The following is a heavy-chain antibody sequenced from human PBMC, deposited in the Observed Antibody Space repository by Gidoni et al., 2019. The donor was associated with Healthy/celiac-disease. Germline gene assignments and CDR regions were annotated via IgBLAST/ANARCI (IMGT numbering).Heavy chain of an antibody. D-gene: IGHD3-22*01. CDR3: ARDLGEGRYHLYYYDSSGYSANIDY. V-gene: IGHV3-21*01. CDR1: GFTFSSYS. CDR2: ISSSSSYI. Sequence: EVQLVESGGGLVKPGGSLRLSCAASGFTFSSYSMNWFRQAPGKGLEWVSSISSSSSYIYYADSVKGRFTISRDNAKNSLYLQMNSLRAEDTAVYYCARDLGEGRYHLYYYDSSGYSANIDYWGQGTLVTVSS. J-gene: IGHJ4*02.